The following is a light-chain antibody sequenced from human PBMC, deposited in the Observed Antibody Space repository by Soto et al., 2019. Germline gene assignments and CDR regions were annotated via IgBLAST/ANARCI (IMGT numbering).Light chain of an antibody. CDR3: QKYNSAPPT. CDR2: AAS. Sequence: DIQMTQSPSSLSASVGDRVTITCRASQGISYYLAWYQQKPGKFPKLLISAASTLQSGVPSRFSGSGSGTDFTLTISSLQPEDVATYYCQKYNSAPPTFGQGTKVDI. J-gene: IGKJ1*01. V-gene: IGKV1-27*01. CDR1: QGISYY.